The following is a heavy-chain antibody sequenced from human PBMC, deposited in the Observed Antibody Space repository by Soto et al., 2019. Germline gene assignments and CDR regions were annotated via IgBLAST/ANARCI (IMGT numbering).Heavy chain of an antibody. CDR2: ISGSGGSA. CDR1: GFSFSSYA. Sequence: EVQLLESGGGLVQPGGSLRLSCVASGFSFSSYAMSWVRQAPGKGLEWVSGISGSGGSAFHADSVRGRFSVSRDNPNNTLNLKTSRRIAVAADVNNFAPVACCDSGTGSAIKFNRFGPWGRDPMVIVS. D-gene: IGHD3-3*01. J-gene: IGHJ5*02. CDR3: APVACCDSGTGSAIKFNRFGP. V-gene: IGHV3-23*01.